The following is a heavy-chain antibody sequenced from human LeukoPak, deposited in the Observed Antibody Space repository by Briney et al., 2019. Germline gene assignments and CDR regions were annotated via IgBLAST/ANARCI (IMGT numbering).Heavy chain of an antibody. V-gene: IGHV3-30*02. CDR2: IRHDGTNK. Sequence: GGSLRLSCAASGFIFSNYVMNWVRQAPGKGLEWVAFIRHDGTNKYYADSVKGRFTISRDNSKNTLYLQMNSLRVEDTAVYYCARGASSTSQSMRFDPWGQGTLVTVSS. J-gene: IGHJ5*02. CDR3: ARGASSTSQSMRFDP. D-gene: IGHD2-2*01. CDR1: GFIFSNYV.